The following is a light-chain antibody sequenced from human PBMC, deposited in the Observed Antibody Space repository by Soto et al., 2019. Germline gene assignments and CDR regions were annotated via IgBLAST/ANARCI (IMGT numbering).Light chain of an antibody. Sequence: QSALTQPASVSGSPGHSITISCTGTSSDVGGYNYVSWYQQHPGKAPKVMIYEVSNRPSGVSNRFSGSKSGNTASLTISGLQAEDEADYYCSSYTTSSTLVFGGGTQLTVL. CDR2: EVS. V-gene: IGLV2-14*01. CDR1: SSDVGGYNY. J-gene: IGLJ3*02. CDR3: SSYTTSSTLV.